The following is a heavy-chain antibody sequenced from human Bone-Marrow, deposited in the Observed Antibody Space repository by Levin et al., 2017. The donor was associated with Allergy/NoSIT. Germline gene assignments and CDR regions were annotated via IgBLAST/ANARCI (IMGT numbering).Heavy chain of an antibody. CDR2: IKSKTDGGTT. Sequence: SCAASGFTFSNAWMSWVRQAPGKGLEWVGRIKSKTDGGTTDYAAPVKGRFTISRDDSKNTLYLQMNSLKTEDTAVYYCTTDVVAATVLHDYWGQGTLVTVSS. J-gene: IGHJ4*02. CDR3: TTDVVAATVLHDY. D-gene: IGHD2-15*01. CDR1: GFTFSNAW. V-gene: IGHV3-15*01.